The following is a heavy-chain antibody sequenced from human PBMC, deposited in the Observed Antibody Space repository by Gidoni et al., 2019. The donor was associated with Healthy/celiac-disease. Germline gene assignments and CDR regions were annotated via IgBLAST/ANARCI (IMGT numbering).Heavy chain of an antibody. Sequence: EVQLLESGGGLVQPGGSLRLSCAASGFTFSSYAMSWVRPAPGKGLEWVSAISGSGGSTYYADSVKGRFTISRDNSKNTLYLQMNSLRAEDTAVYYCAKGGPDDYVWGSYRPHDYWGQGTLVTVSS. CDR1: GFTFSSYA. CDR2: ISGSGGST. CDR3: AKGGPDDYVWGSYRPHDY. D-gene: IGHD3-16*02. J-gene: IGHJ4*02. V-gene: IGHV3-23*01.